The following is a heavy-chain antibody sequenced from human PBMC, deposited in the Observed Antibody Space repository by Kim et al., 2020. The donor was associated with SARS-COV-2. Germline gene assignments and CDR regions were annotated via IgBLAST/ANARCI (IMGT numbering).Heavy chain of an antibody. CDR2: DGSSP. J-gene: IGHJ4*02. V-gene: IGHV3-74*01. CDR3: ARTNYFDY. Sequence: DGSSPTYADSVKGRFTISRDNAKNTVYLQMNSLRAEDTAVYYCARTNYFDYWGQGTLVTVSS.